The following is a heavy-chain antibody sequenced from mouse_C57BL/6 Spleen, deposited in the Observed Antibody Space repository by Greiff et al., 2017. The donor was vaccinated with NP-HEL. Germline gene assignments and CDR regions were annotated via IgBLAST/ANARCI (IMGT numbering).Heavy chain of an antibody. CDR2: IHPNSGST. Sequence: QVQLKQPGAELVKPGASVKLSCKASGYTFTSYWMHWVKQRPGQGLEWIGMIHPNSGSTNYNEKFKSKATLTVDKSSSTAYMQLSSLTSEDSAVYYCVTTVVATDYAMDYWGQGTSVTVSS. V-gene: IGHV1-64*01. J-gene: IGHJ4*01. CDR1: GYTFTSYW. CDR3: VTTVVATDYAMDY. D-gene: IGHD1-1*01.